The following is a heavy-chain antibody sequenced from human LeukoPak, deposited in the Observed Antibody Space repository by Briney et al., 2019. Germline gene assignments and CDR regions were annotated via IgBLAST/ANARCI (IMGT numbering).Heavy chain of an antibody. CDR3: ARTSIRIAVAGTRRGNWFDP. Sequence: ASVKVSSKASGYTFTGYYMHWVRQAPGHGLEWMGWINPNSGGTNYAQKFQGRVTMTRDTSISTAYMELSRLRSDDTAVYYCARTSIRIAVAGTRRGNWFDPWGQGPLVTVSS. D-gene: IGHD6-19*01. J-gene: IGHJ5*02. CDR2: INPNSGGT. CDR1: GYTFTGYY. V-gene: IGHV1-2*02.